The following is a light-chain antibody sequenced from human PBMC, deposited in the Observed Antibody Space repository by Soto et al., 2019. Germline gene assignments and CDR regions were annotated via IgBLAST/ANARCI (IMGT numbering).Light chain of an antibody. J-gene: IGKJ1*01. CDR1: QSISNH. Sequence: DIQMTQPPSSLSASVEDRVIITCRASQSISNHLNWYQHKPGKAPKXLIFAASSLQSGVPSRFSVIISGPDCTITVSSLQPEDGETYDGQQSYSSPPTFGQGTKVDIK. V-gene: IGKV1-39*01. CDR2: AAS. CDR3: QQSYSSPPT.